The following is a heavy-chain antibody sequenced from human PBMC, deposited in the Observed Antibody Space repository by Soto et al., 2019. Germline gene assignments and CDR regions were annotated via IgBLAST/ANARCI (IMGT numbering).Heavy chain of an antibody. V-gene: IGHV1-46*01. CDR3: AREDCTGGSCYSVGGGMDV. D-gene: IGHD2-15*01. CDR2: INPSGGST. J-gene: IGHJ6*02. Sequence: ASVKVSCKASGYTFSSFYMHWVRQAPGQSLEWMGIINPSGGSTLYAQKFLGRISISRDTSTSTVYMELSSLRSEDTAVYYCAREDCTGGSCYSVGGGMDVWGQGTTVTV. CDR1: GYTFSSFY.